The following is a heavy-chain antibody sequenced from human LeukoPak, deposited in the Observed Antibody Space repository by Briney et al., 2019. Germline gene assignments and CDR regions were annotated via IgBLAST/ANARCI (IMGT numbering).Heavy chain of an antibody. CDR1: GFTFSSYA. CDR2: ISSNGGST. Sequence: GGSLRLSCAASGFTFSSYAMHWVRQAPGKGLEYVSAISSNGGSTYYANSVKGRFTISRDNSKNTLYLQMGSVRAEDMAVYYCARDAGYCSGGSCPTYYFDYWGQGTLVTVSS. CDR3: ARDAGYCSGGSCPTYYFDY. D-gene: IGHD2-15*01. J-gene: IGHJ4*02. V-gene: IGHV3-64*01.